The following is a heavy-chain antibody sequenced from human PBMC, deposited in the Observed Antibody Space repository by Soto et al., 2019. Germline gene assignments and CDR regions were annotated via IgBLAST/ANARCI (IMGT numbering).Heavy chain of an antibody. V-gene: IGHV1-46*03. J-gene: IGHJ4*02. CDR1: GYTITSDY. CDR3: ARSVTADY. CDR2: INPSGGST. D-gene: IGHD4-4*01. Sequence: EASVKVSCKASGYTITSDYMNWLRQAPGQGLEWMGIINPSGGSTSYAQKFQGRVTMTGDTSTSTVYMELSSLRSDDTAVYYCARSVTADYWGQGTLVNVSS.